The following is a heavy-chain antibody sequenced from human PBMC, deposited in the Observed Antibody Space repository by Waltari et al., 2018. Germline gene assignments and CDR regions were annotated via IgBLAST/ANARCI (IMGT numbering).Heavy chain of an antibody. J-gene: IGHJ4*02. CDR1: GATFSSYA. Sequence: QVQLVQSGAEVKKPGSSVKVSCKASGATFSSYAISWVRQAPGKGLEWMGRIIPILGIANYAQKFQGRVTITADKSTSTAYMELSSLRSEDTAVYYCARDPSGVDTAMAGLDYWGQGTLVTVSS. V-gene: IGHV1-69*04. CDR3: ARDPSGVDTAMAGLDY. D-gene: IGHD5-18*01. CDR2: IIPILGIA.